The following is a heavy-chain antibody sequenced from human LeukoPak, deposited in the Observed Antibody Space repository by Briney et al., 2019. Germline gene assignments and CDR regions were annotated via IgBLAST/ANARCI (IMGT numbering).Heavy chain of an antibody. V-gene: IGHV3-15*01. Sequence: GGSLRLSCTASGFTFGDYAMTWVRQAPGKGLEWVGRIKSKTDGGTTDYAAPVKGRFTISRDDSKNTLYLQMNSLKTEDTAVYYCTTGSIRFYRDWGQGTLVTVSS. J-gene: IGHJ4*02. CDR3: TTGSIRFYRD. CDR1: GFTFGDYA. CDR2: IKSKTDGGTT. D-gene: IGHD3-3*01.